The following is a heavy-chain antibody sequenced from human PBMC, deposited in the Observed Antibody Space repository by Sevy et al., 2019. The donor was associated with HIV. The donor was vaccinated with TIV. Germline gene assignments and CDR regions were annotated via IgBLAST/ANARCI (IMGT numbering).Heavy chain of an antibody. CDR3: ANLHILYGDDENAFDI. V-gene: IGHV3-7*01. Sequence: GGSLRLSCAASGFTFSSYWMTWVRQAPGKGLEWVANIKQDGSEKFYVDSVKGRFTISRDNANNSLFLQMNSLRAEDTAVYYCANLHILYGDDENAFDIRGQGTMVTVSS. CDR1: GFTFSSYW. D-gene: IGHD4-17*01. CDR2: IKQDGSEK. J-gene: IGHJ3*02.